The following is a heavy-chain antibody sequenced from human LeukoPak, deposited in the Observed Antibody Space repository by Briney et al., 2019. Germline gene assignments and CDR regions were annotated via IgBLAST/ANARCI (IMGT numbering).Heavy chain of an antibody. V-gene: IGHV4-61*02. CDR3: ASAVVVPAESFDY. CDR2: IYTSGST. J-gene: IGHJ4*02. D-gene: IGHD2-2*01. Sequence: SETLSLTCTVSGGSISSGSYYWSWIRQPAGKGLEWIGRIYTSGSTNYNPSLKSRVTISVDTSKNQFSLKLSSVTAADTAVYYCASAVVVPAESFDYWGQGTLVTVSS. CDR1: GGSISSGSYY.